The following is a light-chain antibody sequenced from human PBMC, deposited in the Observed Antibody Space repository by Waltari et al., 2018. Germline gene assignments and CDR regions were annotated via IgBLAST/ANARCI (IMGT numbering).Light chain of an antibody. Sequence: QLVLTQSPSASASLGASVKLTCTLSSGHSSNVIAWLQQQSEKGPRYLMKVNSDGSHSKGDEIPARFSGSSSGAERYLTISSLQSEDEADYYCQTGGHGTWVFGGGTKLTVL. CDR2: VNSDGSH. CDR1: SGHSSNV. V-gene: IGLV4-69*01. CDR3: QTGGHGTWV. J-gene: IGLJ3*02.